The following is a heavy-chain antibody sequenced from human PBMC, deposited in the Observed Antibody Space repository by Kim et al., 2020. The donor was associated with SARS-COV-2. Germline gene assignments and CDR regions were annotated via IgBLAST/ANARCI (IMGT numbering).Heavy chain of an antibody. V-gene: IGHV4-59*01. CDR3: ARDHREWLQYTANWYFDL. CDR2: IYYSGST. Sequence: SETLSLTCTVSGGSISSYYWSWIRQPQGKGLEWIGYIYYSGSTNYNPSLKSRVTISVDTSKNQFSLKLSSVTAADTAVYYCARDHREWLQYTANWYFDLWGRRTLVTVSS. D-gene: IGHD3-3*01. CDR1: GGSISSYY. J-gene: IGHJ2*01.